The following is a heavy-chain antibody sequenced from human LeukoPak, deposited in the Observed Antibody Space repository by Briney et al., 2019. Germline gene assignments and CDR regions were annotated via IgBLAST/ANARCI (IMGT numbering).Heavy chain of an antibody. J-gene: IGHJ4*02. CDR3: ARGGVSSSPIPYFDY. Sequence: GGSLRLSCAASGFTFDDYGMSWVRQAPGKGLEWVSGINWNGGGTGYGDSVKGRFTISRDNAKNSLYLQMNSLRAEDTALYHCARGGVSSSPIPYFDYWGQGTLVTVSS. V-gene: IGHV3-20*01. D-gene: IGHD6-6*01. CDR1: GFTFDDYG. CDR2: INWNGGGT.